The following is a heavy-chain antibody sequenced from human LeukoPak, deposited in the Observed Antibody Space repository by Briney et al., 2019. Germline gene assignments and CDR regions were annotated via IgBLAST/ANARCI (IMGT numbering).Heavy chain of an antibody. J-gene: IGHJ2*01. CDR3: ARFLKTGYWAHYRYFDL. V-gene: IGHV3-21*01. CDR1: GFTFSSYT. CDR2: ISSSSSYI. Sequence: GGSLRLSCAASGFTFSSYTMNWVRQAPGKGLEWVSSISSSSSYIDYADSVKGRFTISRDNAKNSLYLQMNSLRAEDTAVYYCARFLKTGYWAHYRYFDLWGRGTLITVSS. D-gene: IGHD3-9*01.